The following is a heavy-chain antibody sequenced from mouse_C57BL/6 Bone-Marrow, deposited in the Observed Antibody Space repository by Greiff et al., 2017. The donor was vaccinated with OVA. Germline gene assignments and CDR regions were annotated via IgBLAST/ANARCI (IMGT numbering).Heavy chain of an antibody. Sequence: QVQLKESGAELARPGASVKLSCKASGYTFTSYGISWVKQRTGQGLEWIGEIYPRSGNTYYNEKFKGKATLTADKSSSTAYMELRSLTSEDSAVYFCARKEFITTVVADYWGQGTTLTVSS. V-gene: IGHV1-81*01. CDR3: ARKEFITTVVADY. CDR1: GYTFTSYG. CDR2: IYPRSGNT. J-gene: IGHJ2*01. D-gene: IGHD1-1*01.